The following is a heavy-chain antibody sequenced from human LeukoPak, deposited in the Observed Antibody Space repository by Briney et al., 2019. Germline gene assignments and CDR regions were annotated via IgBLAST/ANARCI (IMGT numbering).Heavy chain of an antibody. CDR2: ISGSGGST. D-gene: IGHD4-11*01. CDR1: GFTVSSNY. CDR3: AKAWDSNYFYYFDY. J-gene: IGHJ4*02. Sequence: GGSLRLSCAASGFTVSSNYMSWVRQAPGKGLEWVSAISGSGGSTYYADSVKGRFTISRDNSKNTLYLQMNSLRAEDTAVYYCAKAWDSNYFYYFDYWGQGTLVTVSS. V-gene: IGHV3-23*01.